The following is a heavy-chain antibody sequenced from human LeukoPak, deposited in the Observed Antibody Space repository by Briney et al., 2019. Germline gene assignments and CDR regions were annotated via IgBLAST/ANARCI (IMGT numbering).Heavy chain of an antibody. CDR1: XYTXXXYY. CDR3: ARVEWGSGGGIDY. CDR2: VNPSGGST. V-gene: IGHV1-46*01. Sequence: XKAXXYTXXXYYMHWVRQAPGQGLEWMGIVNPSGGSTNYAQKFQGRVTMTRDTSTSTVYMELSSLRSEDTAVYYCARVEWGSGGGIDYWGQGTLVTVSS. D-gene: IGHD3-10*01. J-gene: IGHJ4*02.